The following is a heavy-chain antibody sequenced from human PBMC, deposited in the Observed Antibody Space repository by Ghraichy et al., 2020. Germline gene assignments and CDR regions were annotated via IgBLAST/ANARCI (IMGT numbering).Heavy chain of an antibody. V-gene: IGHV1-69*13. D-gene: IGHD2-8*01. CDR2: IIPIFGTA. J-gene: IGHJ6*02. CDR1: GGTFSSYA. Sequence: SVKVSCKASGGTFSSYAISWVRQAPGQGLEWMGGIIPIFGTANYAQKFQGRVTITADESTSTAYMELSSLRSEDTAVYYCARDQDKGDVLMVYASSHYGMDVWGQGTTVTVSS. CDR3: ARDQDKGDVLMVYASSHYGMDV.